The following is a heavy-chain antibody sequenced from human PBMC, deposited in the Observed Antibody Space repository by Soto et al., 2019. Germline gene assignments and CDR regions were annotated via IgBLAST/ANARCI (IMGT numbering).Heavy chain of an antibody. CDR2: IYYSGST. CDR3: ARVHHINYVVTYYYYMDV. CDR1: GGSISSYY. V-gene: IGHV4-59*01. D-gene: IGHD4-4*01. Sequence: QVQLQESGPGLVKPSETLSLTCTVAGGSISSYYWSWIRQPPGKGLEWIGYIYYSGSTNYNPSLNSRVTRSVDTSKTQFSLKLSSVTAADTAVYYCARVHHINYVVTYYYYMDVWGKGTTVTVSS. J-gene: IGHJ6*03.